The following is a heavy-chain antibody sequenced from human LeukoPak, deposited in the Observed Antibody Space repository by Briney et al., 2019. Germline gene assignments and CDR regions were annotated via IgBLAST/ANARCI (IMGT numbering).Heavy chain of an antibody. CDR1: GGTFSSYA. Sequence: SVNVSCKASGGTFSSYAISWVRQAPGQGLEWMGGIIPIFGTANYAQKFQGRVTITADESTSTAYMELSSLRSEDTAVYYCARDVGDGYNFGAYYYYGMDVWGQGTTVTVSS. CDR3: ARDVGDGYNFGAYYYYGMDV. V-gene: IGHV1-69*13. D-gene: IGHD5-24*01. CDR2: IIPIFGTA. J-gene: IGHJ6*02.